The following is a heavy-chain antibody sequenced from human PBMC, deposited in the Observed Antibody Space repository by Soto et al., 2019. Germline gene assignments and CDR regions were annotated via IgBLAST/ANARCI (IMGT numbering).Heavy chain of an antibody. V-gene: IGHV4-39*01. CDR1: GGSISSSSTYY. CDR3: ATTAADCTSTSCYDFDF. Sequence: QLQLQESGPGLVKPSETLSLTCTVSGGSISSSSTYYWGWIRQPPGKGLEWIGSVYYSGNTYYSPSLRSRVMVSVDTSTNQFSLKLSSVTAADTAVYYCATTAADCTSTSCYDFDFWGQGTLVTVSP. J-gene: IGHJ4*02. D-gene: IGHD2-2*01. CDR2: VYYSGNT.